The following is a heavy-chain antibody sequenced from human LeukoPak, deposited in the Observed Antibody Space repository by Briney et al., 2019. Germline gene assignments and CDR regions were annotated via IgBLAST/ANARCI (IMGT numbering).Heavy chain of an antibody. V-gene: IGHV4-39*01. CDR3: ARQWGHYDFWSGYQYYFDY. J-gene: IGHJ4*02. CDR1: GGSISSSSYY. D-gene: IGHD3-3*01. Sequence: SETLPLTCTVSGGSISSSSYYWGWIRQPPGKRLEWIGSSYYSGSTYYNPSLKSRVTISVDTSKNQFSLKLCSVTAADTAVYYCARQWGHYDFWSGYQYYFDYWGQGTLVTVSS. CDR2: SYYSGST.